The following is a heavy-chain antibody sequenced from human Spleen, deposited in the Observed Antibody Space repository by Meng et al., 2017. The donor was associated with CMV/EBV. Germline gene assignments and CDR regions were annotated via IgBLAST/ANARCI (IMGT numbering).Heavy chain of an antibody. CDR2: INHSGST. V-gene: IGHV4-34*01. J-gene: IGHJ5*01. CDR3: ARATGSFLPDS. Sequence: GSLRLSCAVYGGSFSGYYWSWIRQPPGKGLEWIGEINHSGSTNYNPSLKSRVTISVDTSKNQFSLKLSSVTAADTAVYYCARATGSFLPDSWGQGILVTVSS. D-gene: IGHD1-26*01. CDR1: GGSFSGYY.